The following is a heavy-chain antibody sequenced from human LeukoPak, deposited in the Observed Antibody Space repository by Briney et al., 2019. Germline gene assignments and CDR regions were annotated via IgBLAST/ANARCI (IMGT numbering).Heavy chain of an antibody. D-gene: IGHD6-25*01. CDR2: IYYSGST. J-gene: IGHJ4*02. V-gene: IGHV4-59*01. CDR3: ARIAADYFDY. CDR1: GGSISSYY. Sequence: SETLSLACTVSGGSISSYYWSWIRQPPGKGLEWIGYIYYSGSTNYNPSLKSRVTISVDTSKNQFSLKLSSVTAADTAVYYCARIAADYFDYWGQGTLVTVSS.